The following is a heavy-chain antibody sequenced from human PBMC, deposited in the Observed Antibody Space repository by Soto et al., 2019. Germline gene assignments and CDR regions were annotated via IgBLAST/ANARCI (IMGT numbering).Heavy chain of an antibody. D-gene: IGHD2-2*01. CDR3: ARHPLPYQLQYNWFDP. CDR1: GGSTSRYY. CDR2: IYYSGST. J-gene: IGHJ5*02. Sequence: SETLSLTYTFSGGSTSRYYRSLIRQPPGKGLEWIGYIYYSGSTNYNPSLKSRVTISVDTSKNQFSLKLSSVTAADTAVYYCARHPLPYQLQYNWFDPWGQGTLVTVSS. V-gene: IGHV4-59*08.